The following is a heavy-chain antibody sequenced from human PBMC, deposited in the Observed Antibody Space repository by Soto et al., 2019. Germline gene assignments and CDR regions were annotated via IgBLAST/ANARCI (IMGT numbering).Heavy chain of an antibody. CDR1: GGTFSSHT. CDR2: IIPALGTA. J-gene: IGHJ2*01. CDR3: ARPDFGDYWDFAL. Sequence: QDQLVQSGAEVKKPGSSVKVSCKASGGTFSSHTFSWVRQAPGQGLEWMGRIIPALGTATYVQKFQGRVTITADESATTVYMELNSLRSEDTGVYYCARPDFGDYWDFALWGRGTRVTVSS. V-gene: IGHV1-69*08. D-gene: IGHD4-17*01.